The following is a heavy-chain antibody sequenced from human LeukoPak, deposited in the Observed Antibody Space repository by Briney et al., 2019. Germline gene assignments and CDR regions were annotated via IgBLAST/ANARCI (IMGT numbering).Heavy chain of an antibody. CDR3: TATYGDYEVPTGNGMDV. CDR2: IKSKTDGGTT. Sequence: GGSLRLSCAASGFTFSNAWMNWVRQAPGKGLEWVGRIKSKTDGGTTDYAAPVKGRFTISRDDSKNTLYLQMNSLKTEDTAVYYCTATYGDYEVPTGNGMDVWGQGTTVTVSS. CDR1: GFTFSNAW. V-gene: IGHV3-15*07. D-gene: IGHD4-17*01. J-gene: IGHJ6*02.